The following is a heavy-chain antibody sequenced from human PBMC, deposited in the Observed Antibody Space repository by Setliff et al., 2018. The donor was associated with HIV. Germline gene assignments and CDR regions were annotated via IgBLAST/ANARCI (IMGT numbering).Heavy chain of an antibody. CDR2: IIPIFGTA. V-gene: IGHV1-69*13. Sequence: ASVKVSCKASGGTFISQANSWVRQAPGQGLEWMGGIIPIFGTANYAQKFQGRVTITADESTNTAYMELSSLRSEDTAVYYCASPQGANQLLWSFDYWGQGTLVTASS. D-gene: IGHD2-2*01. J-gene: IGHJ4*02. CDR1: GGTFISQA. CDR3: ASPQGANQLLWSFDY.